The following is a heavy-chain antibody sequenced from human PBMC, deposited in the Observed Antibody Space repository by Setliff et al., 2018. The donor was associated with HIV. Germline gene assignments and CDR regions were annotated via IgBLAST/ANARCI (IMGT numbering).Heavy chain of an antibody. V-gene: IGHV1-8*02. CDR2: MSPNSGNT. D-gene: IGHD3-22*01. Sequence: ASVKVSCKASGYTFTTYPISWVRQAPGQGLEWMGSMSPNSGNTHYAQKFRGRVTMTRNTSIGTAYMELRSLRSDDTAVYYCGRDRTQYYDSSGYTDYWGQGTLVTVSS. CDR1: GYTFTTYP. CDR3: GRDRTQYYDSSGYTDY. J-gene: IGHJ4*02.